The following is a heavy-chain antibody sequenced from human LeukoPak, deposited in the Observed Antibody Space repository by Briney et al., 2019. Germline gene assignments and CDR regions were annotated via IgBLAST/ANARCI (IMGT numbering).Heavy chain of an antibody. Sequence: SETLSLTCAVYGGSFSGYDWSWIRQPPGKGLEWIGEINHSGSTNYNPSLKSRVTISVDTSKNQFSLKLSSVTAADTAVYYCARVGWITGIPEIPTFDYWGQGTLVTVSS. D-gene: IGHD1-20*01. J-gene: IGHJ4*02. V-gene: IGHV4-34*01. CDR2: INHSGST. CDR3: ARVGWITGIPEIPTFDY. CDR1: GGSFSGYD.